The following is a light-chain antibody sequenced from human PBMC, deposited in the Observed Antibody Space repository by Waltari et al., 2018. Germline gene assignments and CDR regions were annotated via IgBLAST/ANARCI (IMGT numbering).Light chain of an antibody. CDR1: QSVLYSSNNKNY. CDR3: QQYYSTVRT. CDR2: WAS. V-gene: IGKV4-1*01. J-gene: IGKJ2*01. Sequence: DIMMTQSPDSLAVSLGERATINCKSSQSVLYSSNNKNYLAWYQQKPGQPPKLLIYWASTRESGVPDRFSGSGSGTDFTLTISSLQAEDVAVYYCQQYYSTVRTFGQGTKLEIK.